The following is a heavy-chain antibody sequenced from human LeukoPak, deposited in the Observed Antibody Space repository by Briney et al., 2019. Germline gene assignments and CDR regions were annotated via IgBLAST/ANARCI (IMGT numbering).Heavy chain of an antibody. CDR3: ARASGCSSTSCYFRY. CDR2: INHSGST. D-gene: IGHD2-2*01. V-gene: IGHV4-34*01. CDR1: GGSFSGYY. J-gene: IGHJ4*02. Sequence: TPSETLSLTCAVYGGSFSGYYWSWIRQPPGKGLEWIGEINHSGSTNYNPSLKSRVTISVDTSKNQFSLKLCSVTAADTAVYYCARASGCSSTSCYFRYWGQGTLVTVSS.